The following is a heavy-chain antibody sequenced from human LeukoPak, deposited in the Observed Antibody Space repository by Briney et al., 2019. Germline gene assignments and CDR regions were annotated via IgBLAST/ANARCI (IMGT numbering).Heavy chain of an antibody. D-gene: IGHD3-10*01. CDR3: ARGIRGVIPYYFDY. V-gene: IGHV3-23*01. CDR2: ISGSGGST. J-gene: IGHJ4*02. CDR1: GFTFSSYA. Sequence: PGGSLRLSCAASGFTFSSYAMSWVRQAPGKGLEWVSAISGSGGSTYYADSVKGRFPISRDNAKNSLYLQMNSLRAEDTAVYYCARGIRGVIPYYFDYWGQGTLVTVSS.